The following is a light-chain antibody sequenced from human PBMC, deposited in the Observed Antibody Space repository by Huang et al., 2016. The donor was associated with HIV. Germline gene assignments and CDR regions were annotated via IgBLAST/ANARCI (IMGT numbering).Light chain of an antibody. CDR3: QQTYTGVT. J-gene: IGKJ1*01. V-gene: IGKV1-39*01. Sequence: DIQMTLSPSSLSASVGDRVTITCRASQSINTSLNWFQQKPGKAPKVLISAASTLQSGVPARFSGGGSGTHFTLTITSLQPEDFATYYCQQTYTGVTFGQGTKVEIK. CDR2: AAS. CDR1: QSINTS.